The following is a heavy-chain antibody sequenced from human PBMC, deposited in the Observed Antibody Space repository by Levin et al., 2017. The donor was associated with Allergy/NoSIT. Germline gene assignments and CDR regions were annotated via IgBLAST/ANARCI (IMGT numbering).Heavy chain of an antibody. CDR3: ARGPLRLGSGPQQWLVPGGFDY. D-gene: IGHD6-19*01. CDR1: GFTFSSYA. CDR2: ISYDGSNK. J-gene: IGHJ4*02. V-gene: IGHV3-30-3*01. Sequence: GESLKISCAASGFTFSSYAMHWVRQAPGKGLEWVAVISYDGSNKYYADSVKGRFTISRDNSKNTLYLQMNSLRAEDTAVYYCARGPLRLGSGPQQWLVPGGFDYWGQGTLVTVSS.